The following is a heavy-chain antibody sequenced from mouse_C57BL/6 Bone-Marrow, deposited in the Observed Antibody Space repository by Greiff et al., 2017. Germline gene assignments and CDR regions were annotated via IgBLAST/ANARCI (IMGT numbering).Heavy chain of an antibody. J-gene: IGHJ4*01. CDR1: GFTFTDYY. CDR2: IRNKANGYTT. D-gene: IGHD1-2*01. CDR3: ARSSLRRAMDY. Sequence: EVKLVESGGGLVQPGGSLSLSCAASGFTFTDYYMSWVRQPPGKALEWLGFIRNKANGYTTEYSASVKGRFTISRDNSQSILYLQMNALRAEDSATYYCARSSLRRAMDYWGQGTSGTVSS. V-gene: IGHV7-3*01.